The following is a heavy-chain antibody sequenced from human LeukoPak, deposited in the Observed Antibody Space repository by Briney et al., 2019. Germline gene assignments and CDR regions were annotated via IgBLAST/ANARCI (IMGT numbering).Heavy chain of an antibody. V-gene: IGHV5-10-1*01. Sequence: GESLKISCKGSGYSFTSYWISWVRQMPGKGLEWKGRIDPSDSYTNYSPSFQGHVTIAPDKSISTAYLQWSSLKASDTAMYYCARHGGYSYGNHDYWGQGNLVTVSS. J-gene: IGHJ4*02. CDR3: ARHGGYSYGNHDY. D-gene: IGHD5-18*01. CDR1: GYSFTSYW. CDR2: IDPSDSYT.